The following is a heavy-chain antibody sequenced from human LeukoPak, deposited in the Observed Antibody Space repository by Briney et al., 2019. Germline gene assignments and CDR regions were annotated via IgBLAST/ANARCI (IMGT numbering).Heavy chain of an antibody. CDR3: ARADTYYYDSSGYYYF. Sequence: GGSLRLSCAASGFTFSSYWMSWVRQAPGKGLEWVANIKQDGSEKYYVDSVKGRFTISRDNAKNSLYLQMNSLRAEDTAVYYCARADTYYYDSSGYYYFWGQGTLVTVSS. V-gene: IGHV3-7*01. CDR2: IKQDGSEK. CDR1: GFTFSSYW. J-gene: IGHJ4*02. D-gene: IGHD3-22*01.